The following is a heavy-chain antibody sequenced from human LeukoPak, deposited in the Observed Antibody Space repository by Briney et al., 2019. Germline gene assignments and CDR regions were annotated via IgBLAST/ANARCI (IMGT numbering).Heavy chain of an antibody. J-gene: IGHJ4*02. CDR1: GGSISSSSYY. V-gene: IGHV4-39*01. D-gene: IGHD3-16*02. Sequence: SETLSLTCTVSGGSISSSSYYWGWIRQPPGKGLEWIGSIYYSGSTYYNPSLKSRVTISVDTSKNQFSLKLSSVTAADTAVYYCARRPYIYDYVWGSYPRGDYFDYWGQGTLVTVSS. CDR3: ARRPYIYDYVWGSYPRGDYFDY. CDR2: IYYSGST.